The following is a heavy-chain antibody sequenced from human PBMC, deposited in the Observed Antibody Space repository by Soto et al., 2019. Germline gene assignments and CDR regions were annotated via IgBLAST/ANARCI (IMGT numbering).Heavy chain of an antibody. CDR3: ARKYSGSYGLGSSWFDP. Sequence: QVQLQESGPGLVKPSETLSLTCTVSGGSISSYYWSWIRQPPGKGLEWIGYIYYSGSTNYNPSLQRRVTISVETAKTQFSLQPSPGTAADTAGYYCARKYSGSYGLGSSWFDPGGEGALVAVSS. D-gene: IGHD1-26*01. V-gene: IGHV4-59*01. CDR1: GGSISSYY. J-gene: IGHJ5*02. CDR2: IYYSGST.